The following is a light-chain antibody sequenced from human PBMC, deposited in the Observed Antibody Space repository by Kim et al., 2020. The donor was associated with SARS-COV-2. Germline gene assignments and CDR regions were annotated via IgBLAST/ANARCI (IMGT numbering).Light chain of an antibody. CDR1: QSISSY. Sequence: DIQMTQSPSSLSASVGDRVTITCQASQSISSYLNWYQQKPGKAPKLLIYAASTLQSGVPSRFSGSGSGTDFTLTISSLQPEEVATYYGRQLYSTRRCTFGGGTKLEI. J-gene: IGKJ2*02. V-gene: IGKV1-39*01. CDR2: AAS. CDR3: RQLYSTRRCT.